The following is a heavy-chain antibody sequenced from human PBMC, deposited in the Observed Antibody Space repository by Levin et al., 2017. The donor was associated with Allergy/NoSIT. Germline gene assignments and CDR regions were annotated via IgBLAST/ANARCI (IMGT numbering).Heavy chain of an antibody. V-gene: IGHV3-21*01. J-gene: IGHJ6*02. CDR3: ARVDDYGETMAYYYGMDV. CDR1: GFTFSSYS. CDR2: ISSSSSYI. D-gene: IGHD4-17*01. Sequence: GGSLRLSCAASGFTFSSYSMNWVRRAPGKGLEWVSSISSSSSYIYYADSVKGRFTISRDNAKNSLYLQMNSLRAEDTAVYYCARVDDYGETMAYYYGMDVWGQGTTVTVSS.